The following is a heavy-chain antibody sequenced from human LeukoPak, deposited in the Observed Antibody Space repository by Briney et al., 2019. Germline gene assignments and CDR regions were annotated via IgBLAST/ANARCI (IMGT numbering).Heavy chain of an antibody. CDR3: ARDPWIQLWLRYFDY. J-gene: IGHJ4*02. D-gene: IGHD5-18*01. CDR1: GGSISSYY. V-gene: IGHV4-4*07. CDR2: IHTSGST. Sequence: SETLSLTCTVSGGSISSYYWSWIRQPSGKGLEWIGRIHTSGSTNYNPSLKSRVTMSVDTSKNQFSLKLSSVTAADTAVYYCARDPWIQLWLRYFDYWGQGTLVTVSS.